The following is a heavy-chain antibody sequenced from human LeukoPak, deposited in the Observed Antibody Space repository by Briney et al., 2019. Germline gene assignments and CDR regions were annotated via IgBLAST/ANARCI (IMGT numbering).Heavy chain of an antibody. CDR1: GYTFTSYG. J-gene: IGHJ1*01. CDR3: ARDRDIVVVVAAHEYFQH. Sequence: ASVKVSCKASGYTFTSYGISWVRQAPRQGLEWMGWISAYNGNTNYAQKLQGRVTMTTHTSTSTAYMELRSLRSDDTAVYYCARDRDIVVVVAAHEYFQHWGQGTLVTVSS. CDR2: ISAYNGNT. D-gene: IGHD2-15*01. V-gene: IGHV1-18*04.